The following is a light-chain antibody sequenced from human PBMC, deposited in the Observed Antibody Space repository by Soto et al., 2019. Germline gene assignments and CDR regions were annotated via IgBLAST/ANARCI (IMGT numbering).Light chain of an antibody. CDR1: NSDIGGYNF. V-gene: IGLV2-11*01. CDR2: DVS. Sequence: QSALTQPRSVSGSPGQSVTISCTGTNSDIGGYNFVSWYRQHPGTAPKLIIYDVSNRPSGVPDRFSGSKSGNTASLTISGRQAEDEADYYCCSKAGGYSLVFGGGTKLTVL. CDR3: CSKAGGYSLV. J-gene: IGLJ2*01.